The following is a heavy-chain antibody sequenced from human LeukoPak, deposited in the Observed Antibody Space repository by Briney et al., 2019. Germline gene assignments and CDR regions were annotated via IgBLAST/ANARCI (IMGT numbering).Heavy chain of an antibody. CDR1: GFTFSRYW. D-gene: IGHD6-19*01. V-gene: IGHV3-7*01. CDR2: IKQDGSEK. J-gene: IGHJ3*02. Sequence: PGGSLRLSCAASGFTFSRYWMNWVRQAPGKGREWLANIKQDGSEKYYVDSVKGRFTISRDNDQNLVYLQLNSLRADDTAVYYCAGGAGWTSDIWGQGTLVIVSS. CDR3: AGGAGWTSDI.